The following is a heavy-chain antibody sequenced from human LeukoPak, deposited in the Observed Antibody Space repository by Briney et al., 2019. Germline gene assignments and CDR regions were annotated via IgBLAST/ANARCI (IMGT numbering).Heavy chain of an antibody. Sequence: SETLSLTCTVSGGSISSSSYYWGWIRQPPGKGLEWIGSIYYSGSTYYNPSLKSRVTISVDTSKNQFSLKLSSVTAADTAVYYCARSKVGATYYYYYYMDVWGKGTTVTVSS. D-gene: IGHD1-26*01. CDR1: GGSISSSSYY. J-gene: IGHJ6*03. CDR3: ARSKVGATYYYYYYMDV. CDR2: IYYSGST. V-gene: IGHV4-39*07.